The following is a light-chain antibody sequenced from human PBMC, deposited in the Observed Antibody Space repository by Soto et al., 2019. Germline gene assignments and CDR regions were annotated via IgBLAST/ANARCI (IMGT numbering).Light chain of an antibody. J-gene: IGLJ1*01. V-gene: IGLV1-40*01. CDR2: GNS. CDR1: SSNIGAGYD. Sequence: QSVLTQPPSVSGAPGQRVTISCTGSSSNIGAGYDVHWYQQLPGTAPKLLIFGNSNRPSGVPDRFSGSKSSTSASLAITGLQAEDEADYYCQSYESSSLSGYVFGTGTKLTVL. CDR3: QSYESSSLSGYV.